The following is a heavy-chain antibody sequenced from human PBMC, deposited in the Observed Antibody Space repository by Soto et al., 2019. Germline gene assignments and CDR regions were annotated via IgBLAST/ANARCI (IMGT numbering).Heavy chain of an antibody. V-gene: IGHV3-73*02. D-gene: IGHD6-6*01. J-gene: IGHJ4*02. CDR1: GFTFSGSA. Sequence: EVQLVESGGGLVQPGGSLKLSCAASGFTFSGSAMHWVRQASGKGLEWVGRIRSKANSHATAYAASVKGRFTISRDDSKNTAYLQMNSLKTEDTAVYYCTSPSYSSSYYWGQGTLVTVSS. CDR3: TSPSYSSSYY. CDR2: IRSKANSHAT.